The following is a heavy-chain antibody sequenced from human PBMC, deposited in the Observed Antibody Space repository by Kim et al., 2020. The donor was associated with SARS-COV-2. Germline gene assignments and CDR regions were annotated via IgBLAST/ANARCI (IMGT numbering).Heavy chain of an antibody. CDR2: ISSSGDNI. Sequence: GGSLRLSCAASGITSGSYGMNWVRQAPGKGLEWVSSISSSGDNIYYAYSVKGRFAISRDSSKNTLYLQMTSLRAEDTAAYYCAKDHSYDGRGFGITDY. J-gene: IGHJ4*01. CDR1: GITSGSYG. CDR3: AKDHSYDGRGFGITDY. V-gene: IGHV3-23*01. D-gene: IGHD3-10*01.